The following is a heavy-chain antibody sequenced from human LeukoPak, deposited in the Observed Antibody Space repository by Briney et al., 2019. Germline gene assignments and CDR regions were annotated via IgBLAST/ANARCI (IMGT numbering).Heavy chain of an antibody. Sequence: SETLSLTCAVYGGSFSGYYWSWIRQPPGKGLEWIGEINHSGSTNYNPSLKSRVTISVDTSKNQFSLKLSSVTAADTAVYYCARLKPGGYDILTGRAFFRLCRYWFDPWGQGTLVTVSS. CDR2: INHSGST. J-gene: IGHJ5*02. D-gene: IGHD3-9*01. CDR3: ARLKPGGYDILTGRAFFRLCRYWFDP. V-gene: IGHV4-34*01. CDR1: GGSFSGYY.